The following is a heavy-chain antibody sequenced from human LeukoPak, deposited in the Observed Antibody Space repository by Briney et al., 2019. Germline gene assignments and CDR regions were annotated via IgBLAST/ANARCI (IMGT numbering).Heavy chain of an antibody. D-gene: IGHD1-26*01. V-gene: IGHV1-46*01. CDR3: AREVGATGNDWFDP. J-gene: IGHJ5*02. CDR2: INPSGGST. CDR1: GYAFTSYY. Sequence: ASVKVSCKASGYAFTSYYMHWVRQAPGQGLEWMGIINPSGGSTTYAQKFQGRVTLTSDTSTSTVYMDLSGLRFDDTAVYYCAREVGATGNDWFDPWAGEPWSPSPQ.